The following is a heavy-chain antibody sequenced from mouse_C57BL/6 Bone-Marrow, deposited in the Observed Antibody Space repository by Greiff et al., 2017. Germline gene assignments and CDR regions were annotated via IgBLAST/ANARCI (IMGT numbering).Heavy chain of an antibody. V-gene: IGHV1-81*01. D-gene: IGHD1-1*01. CDR1: GYTFTSYG. Sequence: VKLQESGAELARPGASVKLSCKASGYTFTSYGISWVKQRTGQGLEWIGEIYPRSGNTYYNEKFKGKATLTADKSSSTAYMELRSLTSEDSAVYFCARWRYYGRWDFDCWGQGTTLTVSS. CDR3: ARWRYYGRWDFDC. CDR2: IYPRSGNT. J-gene: IGHJ2*01.